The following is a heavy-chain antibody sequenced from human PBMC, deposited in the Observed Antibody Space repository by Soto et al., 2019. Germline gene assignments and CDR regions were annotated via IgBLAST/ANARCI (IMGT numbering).Heavy chain of an antibody. D-gene: IGHD2-21*02. J-gene: IGHJ5*02. CDR2: LSSGGTT. Sequence: QAGGSLRLSCAASGFTVSSNYMSWVRQAPGKGLEWVSTLSSGGTTYYADSVKGRFTLSRDTSKNTLYLQMRSLRAEDTAVYYCARDRLAAGGNYIKGWFDPWGQGTLVTVSS. CDR1: GFTVSSNY. V-gene: IGHV3-53*01. CDR3: ARDRLAAGGNYIKGWFDP.